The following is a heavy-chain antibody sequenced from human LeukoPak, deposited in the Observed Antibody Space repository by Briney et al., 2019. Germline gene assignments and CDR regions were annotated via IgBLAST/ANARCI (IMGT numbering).Heavy chain of an antibody. D-gene: IGHD1-26*01. CDR2: IIPIFGTA. CDR3: ARGKVGATTFDY. CDR1: GGTFSSYA. V-gene: IGHV1-69*05. J-gene: IGHJ4*02. Sequence: GASVKVSCKASGGTFSSYAISWARQAPGQGLEWMGGIIPIFGTANYAQKFQGRVTITTDESTSTAYMELSSLRSEDTAVYYCARGKVGATTFDYWGQGTLVTVSS.